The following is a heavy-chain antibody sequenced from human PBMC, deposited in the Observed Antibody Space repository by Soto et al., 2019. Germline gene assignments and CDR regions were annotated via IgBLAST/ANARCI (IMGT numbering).Heavy chain of an antibody. V-gene: IGHV3-9*01. CDR2: ISWNSGSI. CDR1: GFTFDDYA. CDR3: AKDLESSGWLYVFDI. J-gene: IGHJ3*02. Sequence: GGSLRLSCAASGFTFDDYAMHWVRQAPGKGLEWVSGISWNSGSIGYADSVKGRFTISRDNAKNSLYLQMNSLRAEDTALYYCAKDLESSGWLYVFDIWGQGTMVTVSS. D-gene: IGHD6-19*01.